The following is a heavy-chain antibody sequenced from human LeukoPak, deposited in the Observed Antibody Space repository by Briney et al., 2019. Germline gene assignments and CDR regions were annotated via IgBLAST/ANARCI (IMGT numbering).Heavy chain of an antibody. CDR1: GFTFSSYS. CDR2: ISSSSSYI. CDR3: VRDLREADH. J-gene: IGHJ4*02. D-gene: IGHD3-10*01. V-gene: IGHV3-21*06. Sequence: GGSLRLSCAASGFTFSSYSMNWVRQAPGKGLEWVSSISSSSSYIYYADSVKGRFTTSRDNAKNTVFPQMNSLRVDDTAVYYCVRDLREADHWGLGTLVTVSS.